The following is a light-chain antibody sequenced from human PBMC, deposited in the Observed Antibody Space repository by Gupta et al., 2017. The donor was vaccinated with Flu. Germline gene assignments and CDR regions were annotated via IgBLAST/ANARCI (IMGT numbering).Light chain of an antibody. CDR2: LVS. J-gene: IGKJ1*01. CDR1: QKISSKF. CDR3: LHHGNSPRT. Sequence: GTVSLAPGERATLYCRASQKISSKFVAWYQQKPCQAPRLFVYLVSSRAPGVPHRVSGSGSGTDFTLTIDSLKPEDFATYYCLHHGNSPRTFGQGTKVEIK. V-gene: IGKV3-20*01.